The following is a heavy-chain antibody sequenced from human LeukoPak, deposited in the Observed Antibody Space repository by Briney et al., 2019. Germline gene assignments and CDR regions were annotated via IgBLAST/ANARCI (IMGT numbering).Heavy chain of an antibody. CDR2: ISGSGGST. CDR3: AKDIVGATTISYYFDY. J-gene: IGHJ4*02. CDR1: GFTFSSYA. V-gene: IGHV3-23*01. D-gene: IGHD1-26*01. Sequence: GGSLRLSCAASGFTFSSYAMSWVRQAPGKGLEWVSAISGSGGSTYYADSVKGRFTISRDNSKNTLYLQMYSLRAEDTAVYYCAKDIVGATTISYYFDYWGQGTLVTVSS.